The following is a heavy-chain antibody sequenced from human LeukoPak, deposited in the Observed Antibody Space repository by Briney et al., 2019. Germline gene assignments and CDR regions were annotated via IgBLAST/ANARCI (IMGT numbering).Heavy chain of an antibody. J-gene: IGHJ4*02. CDR3: ASSIAAAGNYFDY. CDR2: INPNSGGT. CDR1: GYTFTGYY. V-gene: IGHV1-2*02. Sequence: ASLKASCKASGYTFTGYYMHWVRQAPGKGLEWMGWINPNSGGTNYAQKFQGRVTMTRDTSISTAYMELSRLRSDDTAVYYCASSIAAAGNYFDYWGQGTLVTVSS. D-gene: IGHD6-13*01.